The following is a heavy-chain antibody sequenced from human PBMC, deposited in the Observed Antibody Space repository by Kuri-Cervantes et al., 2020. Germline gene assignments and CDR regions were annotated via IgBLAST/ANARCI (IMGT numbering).Heavy chain of an antibody. CDR2: ITPFNGNT. J-gene: IGHJ4*02. Sequence: SVKVSCKASGYTFTYRYLHWVRQAPGQALKWMGWITPFNGNTNYAQKFQDRVTITRDRSMSTAYMELSSLRSEDTAMYYCASGGRYEGDPFDYWGQGTLVTVSS. CDR1: GYTFTYRY. CDR3: ASGGRYEGDPFDY. V-gene: IGHV1-45*02. D-gene: IGHD1-26*01.